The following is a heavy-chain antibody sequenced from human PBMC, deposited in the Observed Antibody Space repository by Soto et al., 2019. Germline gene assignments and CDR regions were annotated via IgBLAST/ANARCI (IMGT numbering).Heavy chain of an antibody. CDR3: ASHSYGSFGWFDP. D-gene: IGHD5-18*01. V-gene: IGHV4-39*01. CDR1: GGSISSSSYY. Sequence: SETLSLTCTVSGGSISSSSYYWGWIRQPPGKGLEWIGSIYYRGSTYYNPSLKSRVTISVDTSKNQFSLKLSSVTAADTAVYYCASHSYGSFGWFDPWGQGTLVTSPQ. J-gene: IGHJ5*02. CDR2: IYYRGST.